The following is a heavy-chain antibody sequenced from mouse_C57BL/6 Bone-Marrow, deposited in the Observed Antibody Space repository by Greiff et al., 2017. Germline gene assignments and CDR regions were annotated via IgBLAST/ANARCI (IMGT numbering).Heavy chain of an antibody. D-gene: IGHD2-10*01. V-gene: IGHV1-81*01. CDR2: IYPRSGNT. CDR1: GYTFTSYG. CDR3: ARCPYFYAMDY. J-gene: IGHJ4*01. Sequence: QVQLQQSGAELARPGASVKLSCKASGYTFTSYGISWVKQRTGQGLEWIGEIYPRSGNTYYNEKFKGKATLTADKSSSTAYMELRSLTSEDAAVYFCARCPYFYAMDYWGQGTSVTVSS.